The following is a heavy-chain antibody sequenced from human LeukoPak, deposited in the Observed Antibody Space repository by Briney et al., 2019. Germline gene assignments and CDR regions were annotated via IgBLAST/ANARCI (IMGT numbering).Heavy chain of an antibody. CDR1: GFTFSGSA. Sequence: GGSLRLSCAASGFTFSGSAMHWVRQASGKGLEWLGRIRSKADSYTTAYATSVKGRFIVSRDDSKNTAYLQMNSLKTEDTAVYYCRAAADLNDYWGQGTLVTVSS. V-gene: IGHV3-73*01. J-gene: IGHJ4*02. CDR3: RAAADLNDY. CDR2: IRSKADSYTT. D-gene: IGHD6-13*01.